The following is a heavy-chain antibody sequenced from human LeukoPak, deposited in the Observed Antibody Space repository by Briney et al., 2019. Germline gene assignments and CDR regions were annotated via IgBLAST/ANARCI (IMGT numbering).Heavy chain of an antibody. CDR2: IYYSGST. CDR1: GGSISSYY. D-gene: IGHD5-18*01. Sequence: SQTLSLTCTVAGGSISSYYCSWIRQPPGKGLEWIVFIYYSGSTNYNPSLKSRVTISVDTSKNQFSLKLSSVTAADTAVYYCARVPVEWIQLWLPDYWGQGTLVTVSS. CDR3: ARVPVEWIQLWLPDY. V-gene: IGHV4-59*01. J-gene: IGHJ4*02.